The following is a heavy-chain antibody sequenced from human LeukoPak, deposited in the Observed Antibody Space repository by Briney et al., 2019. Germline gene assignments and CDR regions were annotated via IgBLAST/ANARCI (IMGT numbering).Heavy chain of an antibody. CDR3: ARDFGITMVRGVMWFDP. J-gene: IGHJ5*02. V-gene: IGHV3-7*01. CDR2: IKQDGSEK. D-gene: IGHD3-10*01. CDR1: GFTFNNYW. Sequence: GRSLRLSCAASGFTFNNYWMNWVRQAPGKRLESVANIKQDGSEKYYMDSVKGRFTISRDNAKNSLYLQMNSLRAGDTAVYYCARDFGITMVRGVMWFDPWGQGTLVTVSS.